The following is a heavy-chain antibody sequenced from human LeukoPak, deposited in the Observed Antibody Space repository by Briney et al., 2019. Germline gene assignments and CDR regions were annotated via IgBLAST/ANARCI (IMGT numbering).Heavy chain of an antibody. D-gene: IGHD3-22*01. Sequence: GGSLRLSCAASGFTFSNYAMSWVRQAPGKGLEWVSAISGSGTTTYYADSVKGRFTISRDNSKDTLFLQMNSLRAEDTAIYYCAGAAGYHYDSNVNWGQGTLVTVSS. CDR1: GFTFSNYA. V-gene: IGHV3-23*01. CDR3: AGAAGYHYDSNVN. J-gene: IGHJ4*02. CDR2: ISGSGTTT.